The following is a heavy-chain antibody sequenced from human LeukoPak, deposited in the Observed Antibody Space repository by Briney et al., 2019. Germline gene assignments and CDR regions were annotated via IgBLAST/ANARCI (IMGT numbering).Heavy chain of an antibody. D-gene: IGHD3-10*01. CDR3: ARGGLWFGVNWFDP. CDR1: GGSFSGYY. J-gene: IGHJ5*02. CDR2: INHSGST. Sequence: PSETLSLTCAVYGGSFSGYYWRWIRQPPGKGLEWIGEINHSGSTNYNPSLKSRVTISVDTSKNQFSLKLSSVTAAATAVYYCARGGLWFGVNWFDPWGQGTLVTVSS. V-gene: IGHV4-34*01.